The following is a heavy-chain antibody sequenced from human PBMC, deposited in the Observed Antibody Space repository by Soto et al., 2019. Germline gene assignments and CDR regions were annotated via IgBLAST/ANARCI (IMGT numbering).Heavy chain of an antibody. D-gene: IGHD6-6*01. CDR3: ARRKGGQLVRRYYFDY. J-gene: IGHJ4*02. CDR1: GYSFTSYW. Sequence: GESLKISCKASGYSFTSYWNGWVRQMPGKGLEWMGIIYPGDSDTRYSPSFQGQVTISADKSISTAYLQWSSLKASDTAMYYCARRKGGQLVRRYYFDYWGQGTLVTVSS. CDR2: IYPGDSDT. V-gene: IGHV5-51*01.